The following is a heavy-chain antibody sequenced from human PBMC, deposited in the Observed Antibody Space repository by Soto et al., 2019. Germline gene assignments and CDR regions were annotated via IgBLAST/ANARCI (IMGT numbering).Heavy chain of an antibody. CDR3: AIAVRHCSSTSCNAFDI. V-gene: IGHV1-2*02. Sequence: ASVKVSCKASGYTLTGYYMHWVRQAPGQGLGWMGWINPNSGGPNYAQNFQGRVTMTKDTSISTAYMELSRLRSDDTAVYYCAIAVRHCSSTSCNAFDIWGQETMVTVSS. J-gene: IGHJ3*02. CDR1: GYTLTGYY. D-gene: IGHD2-2*01. CDR2: INPNSGGP.